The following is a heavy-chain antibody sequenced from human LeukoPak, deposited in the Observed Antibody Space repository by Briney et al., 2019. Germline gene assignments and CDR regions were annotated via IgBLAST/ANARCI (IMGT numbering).Heavy chain of an antibody. D-gene: IGHD6-25*01. Sequence: GGSLRLSCAASGFTVSSYSMNWVRQAPGKGLEWVSSISSSSSYIYYADSVKGRFTISRDNAKNSLYLQMNSLRAEDTAVYYCARVRYSSGNRGAFDIWGQGTMVTVSS. CDR2: ISSSSSYI. V-gene: IGHV3-21*01. J-gene: IGHJ3*02. CDR3: ARVRYSSGNRGAFDI. CDR1: GFTVSSYS.